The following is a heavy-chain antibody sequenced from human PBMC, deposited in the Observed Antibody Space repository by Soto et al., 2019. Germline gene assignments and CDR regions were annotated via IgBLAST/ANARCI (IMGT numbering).Heavy chain of an antibody. CDR1: GDSVSSNTVA. CDR3: AREYGDYVWGSYRFPAGFDY. CDR2: TYYRSKWYD. J-gene: IGHJ4*02. Sequence: SPTLSLTCAISGDSVSSNTVAWNWIRQSPSRGLEWLGRTYYRSKWYDDYAESVKSRITINPDTSKNQFSLQLNSVTPEDTAVYYCAREYGDYVWGSYRFPAGFDYWGQGTLVTVSS. V-gene: IGHV6-1*01. D-gene: IGHD3-16*02.